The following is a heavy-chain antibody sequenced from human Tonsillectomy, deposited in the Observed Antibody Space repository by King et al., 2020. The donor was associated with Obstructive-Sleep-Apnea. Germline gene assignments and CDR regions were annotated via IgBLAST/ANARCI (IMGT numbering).Heavy chain of an antibody. V-gene: IGHV3-30*04. CDR2: ISFDGNNI. CDR1: EFPLSDFA. J-gene: IGHJ6*02. CDR3: ARDRHYSDANGYLYYYNGMDV. D-gene: IGHD3-22*01. Sequence: VQLVESGGGVVQPGRSLRLSCAASEFPLSDFAVHWVRQAPGKGLEWVAVISFDGNNIYHADSVRGRFTISRDNSKDTVYLQVSSLRAEDTAVYYCARDRHYSDANGYLYYYNGMDVWGQGTTVTVSS.